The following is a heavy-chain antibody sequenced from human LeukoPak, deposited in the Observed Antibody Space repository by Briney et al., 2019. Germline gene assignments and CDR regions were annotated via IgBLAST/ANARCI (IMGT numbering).Heavy chain of an antibody. CDR2: IFHTGST. J-gene: IGHJ4*02. CDR1: GTSISSGPW. V-gene: IGHV4-4*02. CDR3: ASPSGASTW. D-gene: IGHD2-15*01. Sequence: SETLSLTCAVSGTSISSGPWWSWVRQPPGKGLEWIGEIFHTGSTHYNPSLKSRATISLDKSKNQFSLKLSSVTAADTAVYYCASPSGASTWWGQGTLVTVS.